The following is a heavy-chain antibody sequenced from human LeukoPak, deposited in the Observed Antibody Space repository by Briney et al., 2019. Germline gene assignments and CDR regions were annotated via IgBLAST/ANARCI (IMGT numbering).Heavy chain of an antibody. Sequence: PSETLSLTCAVYGGSFSGYYWSWIRQPPGKGLEWIGEINHSGSTNYNPSLKSRVTISVDTSKNQFSLKLSSVTAADTAVYYCARIQLPYYYYYGMDVWGQGTTVTVSS. CDR3: ARIQLPYYYYYGMDV. CDR1: GGSFSGYY. CDR2: INHSGST. J-gene: IGHJ6*02. D-gene: IGHD5-18*01. V-gene: IGHV4-34*01.